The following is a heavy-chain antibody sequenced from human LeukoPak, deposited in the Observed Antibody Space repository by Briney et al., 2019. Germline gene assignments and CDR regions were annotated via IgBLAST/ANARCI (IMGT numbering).Heavy chain of an antibody. D-gene: IGHD2-2*01. J-gene: IGHJ4*02. Sequence: PGGSLRLSCAASGFTVSSNYMNWVRQAPGKGLEWVSVIYSGGSTYYADSVKGRFTISRDNSKNTLYLQMNSLRAEDTAVYYCARDLALTSLGYWGQGTLVTVSS. CDR2: IYSGGST. CDR1: GFTVSSNY. V-gene: IGHV3-53*01. CDR3: ARDLALTSLGY.